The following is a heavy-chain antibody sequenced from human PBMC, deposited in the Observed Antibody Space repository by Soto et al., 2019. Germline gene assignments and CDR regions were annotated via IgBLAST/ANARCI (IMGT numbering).Heavy chain of an antibody. D-gene: IGHD3-9*01. J-gene: IGHJ4*02. CDR3: ASGRYDATGYFDY. Sequence: SSVKVSCKGSGNACTYVYLRWVRQAPGQALEWMGWITPFTGNTKYAHELQDRVTVTGGTSLNTAYMELSSLRSDDTAMFSCASGRYDATGYFDYWRQGTLVTVSS. CDR1: GNACTYVY. CDR2: ITPFTGNT. V-gene: IGHV1-45*02.